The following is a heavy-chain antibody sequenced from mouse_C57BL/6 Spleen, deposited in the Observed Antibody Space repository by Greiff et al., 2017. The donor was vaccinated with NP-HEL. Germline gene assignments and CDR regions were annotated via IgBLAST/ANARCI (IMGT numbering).Heavy chain of an antibody. CDR3: ARDGDYYAMDY. CDR1: GFTFSSYA. V-gene: IGHV5-4*01. CDR2: ISDGGSYT. J-gene: IGHJ4*01. Sequence: DVKLVESGGGLVKPGGSLKLSCAASGFTFSSYAMSWVRQTPEKRLEWVATISDGGSYTYYQDNVKGRFTISRDNAKNNLYLQMSHLKSEDTAMYYCARDGDYYAMDYWGQGTSVTVSS.